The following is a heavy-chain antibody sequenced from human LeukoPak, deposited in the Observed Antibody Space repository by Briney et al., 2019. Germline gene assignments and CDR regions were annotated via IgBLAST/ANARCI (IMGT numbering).Heavy chain of an antibody. J-gene: IGHJ6*04. CDR2: ISWDGGST. CDR3: AKDGTRGLLWFGDPGYYYGMDV. V-gene: IGHV3-43D*04. D-gene: IGHD3-10*01. CDR1: GFTFDDYA. Sequence: GGSLRLSCAASGFTFDDYAMHGVRQAPGKGLEGVSLISWDGGSTYYADSVKGRFTISRDNSKNSLYLQMNSLRAENTALYYCAKDGTRGLLWFGDPGYYYGMDVWGKGTTVTVSS.